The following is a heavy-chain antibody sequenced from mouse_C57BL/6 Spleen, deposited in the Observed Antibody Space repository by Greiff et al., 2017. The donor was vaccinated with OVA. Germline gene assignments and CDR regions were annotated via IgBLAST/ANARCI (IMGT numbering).Heavy chain of an antibody. CDR3: ARGLSTVVAGDY. CDR2: IYPGDGDT. CDR1: GYAFSSYW. V-gene: IGHV1-80*01. Sequence: QVQLKQSGAELVKPGASVKISCKASGYAFSSYWMNWVKQRPGKGLEWIGQIYPGDGDTNYNGKFKGKATLTADKSSSTAYMQLSSLTSEDSAVYFCARGLSTVVAGDYWGQGTTLTVSS. J-gene: IGHJ2*01. D-gene: IGHD1-1*01.